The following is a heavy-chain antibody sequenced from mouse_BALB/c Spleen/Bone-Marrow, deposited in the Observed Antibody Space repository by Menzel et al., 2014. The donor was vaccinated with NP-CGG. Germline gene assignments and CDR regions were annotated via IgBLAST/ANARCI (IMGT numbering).Heavy chain of an antibody. CDR3: ARPTTVVATGGSFDY. CDR2: ISSGGSYT. V-gene: IGHV5-6*01. J-gene: IGHJ2*01. CDR1: GSTFSSYG. Sequence: EVQLQQSGGDLVKPGGSLKLSCAASGSTFSSYGMSWVRQTPDKRLEWVATISSGGSYTYYPDSVKGRFTISRDNAKNPLYLQMGSLKSEDTAMYYCARPTTVVATGGSFDYWGQGTTLTVSS. D-gene: IGHD1-1*01.